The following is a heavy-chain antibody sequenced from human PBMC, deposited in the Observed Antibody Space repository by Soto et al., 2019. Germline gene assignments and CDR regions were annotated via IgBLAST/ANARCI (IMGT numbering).Heavy chain of an antibody. CDR2: IYWNDDK. CDR3: AQVDGGAALFAY. D-gene: IGHD6-25*01. Sequence: QITLKAPGPTLVKPTQTLTLTCTFSGFSLITTGEGVGWIRQPPGKALEWLAVIYWNDDKSYSPSLKSRLTISKDTSKKQVVLTMMNMAPLDTVTYYCAQVDGGAALFAYLGKGTLVTVSS. J-gene: IGHJ4*02. CDR1: GFSLITTGEG. V-gene: IGHV2-5*01.